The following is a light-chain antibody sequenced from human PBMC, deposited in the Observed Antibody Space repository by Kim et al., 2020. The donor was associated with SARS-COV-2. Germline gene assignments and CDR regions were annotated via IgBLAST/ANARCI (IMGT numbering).Light chain of an antibody. Sequence: GQRVTISCSGSSSNSGSNDVFWYQQFPGTAPKLLIYSNNQRHSGVPDRFSGSKSGTSASLAISGLRSEDEADYYCGAWDDSLSGYVFGPGTKVTVL. CDR2: SNN. V-gene: IGLV1-47*02. CDR3: GAWDDSLSGYV. J-gene: IGLJ1*01. CDR1: SSNSGSND.